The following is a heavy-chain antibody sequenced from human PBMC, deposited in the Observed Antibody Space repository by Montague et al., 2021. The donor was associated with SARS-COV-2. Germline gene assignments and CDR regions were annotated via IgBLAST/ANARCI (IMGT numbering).Heavy chain of an antibody. Sequence: VKPTQTLTLTCRFSGFSLSTSGVGVAWIRQPPRKALEWLAVIYWNDDKRYSPSLKNRLTVTKDTSKNEVILTMTNMDPVDTATYYCARRRSVGDVWSGYTWFDPWGQGTLVTVSS. V-gene: IGHV2-5*01. J-gene: IGHJ5*02. CDR3: ARRRSVGDVWSGYTWFDP. CDR2: IYWNDDK. D-gene: IGHD3-3*01. CDR1: GFSLSTSGVG.